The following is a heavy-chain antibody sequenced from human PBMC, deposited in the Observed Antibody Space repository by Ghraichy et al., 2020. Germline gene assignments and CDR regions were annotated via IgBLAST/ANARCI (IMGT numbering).Heavy chain of an antibody. CDR1: GFTFSSYW. CDR2: INSDGSRT. V-gene: IGHV3-74*01. J-gene: IGHJ6*02. Sequence: GESLNISCAASGFTFSSYWMHWVRQAPGKGLVWVSRINSDGSRTSDADYVKGRFTIYRDNAKNTLYLQMNSLRAEDTAVYYCARGYSAARNPYYYYYGMVVWGPGTTVPVSS. D-gene: IGHD6-6*01. CDR3: ARGYSAARNPYYYYYGMVV.